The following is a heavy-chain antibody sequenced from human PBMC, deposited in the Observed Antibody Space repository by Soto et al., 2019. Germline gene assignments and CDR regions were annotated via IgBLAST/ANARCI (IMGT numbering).Heavy chain of an antibody. J-gene: IGHJ6*03. CDR3: ARGLILWFGELSRRGGYYYYVDV. V-gene: IGHV4-34*01. D-gene: IGHD3-10*01. CDR1: GGSFSGYQ. Sequence: QVQLQQWGAGLLKPSETLSLTCAVYGGSFSGYQWSWIRQTPGKGLEWIGGINDGGDINYNPSLTSRVTILVDSPKTQISLRLSSVTAADTAVYYCARGLILWFGELSRRGGYYYYVDVWGKGTPVTVSS. CDR2: INDGGDI.